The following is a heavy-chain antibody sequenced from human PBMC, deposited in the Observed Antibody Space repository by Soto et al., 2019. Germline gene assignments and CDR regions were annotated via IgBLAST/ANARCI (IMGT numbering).Heavy chain of an antibody. V-gene: IGHV3-72*01. D-gene: IGHD2-8*01. Sequence: EVQLVESGGGLVQPGGSLRLSCAASGFTFSDHYMDWVRQAPGKGLEWVGRTRNKANSYTTEYAASVKGRFTISRDDSKNLLELQINSLKTEDTAVYYCAREGLCTNGVCSDYYYYYYMDVWGKGTTVTVSS. CDR2: TRNKANSYTT. CDR1: GFTFSDHY. CDR3: AREGLCTNGVCSDYYYYYYMDV. J-gene: IGHJ6*03.